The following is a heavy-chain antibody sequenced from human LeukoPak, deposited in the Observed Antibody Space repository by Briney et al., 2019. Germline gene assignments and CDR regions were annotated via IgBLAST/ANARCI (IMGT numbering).Heavy chain of an antibody. CDR3: ARGRYSFAY. V-gene: IGHV4-34*01. Sequence: SETLSLTCAVYGGSFSGYYWSWIRQPPGKGLEWIGEINHSGSTNYNPSLKSRVTISVDTSKNQFSLNLRSVTAADTAVYYCARGRYSFAYWGQGTLVTVSS. CDR2: INHSGST. J-gene: IGHJ4*02. CDR1: GGSFSGYY. D-gene: IGHD5-18*01.